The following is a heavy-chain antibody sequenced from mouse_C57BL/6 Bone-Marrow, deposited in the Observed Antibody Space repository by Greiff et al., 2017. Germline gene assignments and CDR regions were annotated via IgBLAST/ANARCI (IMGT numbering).Heavy chain of an antibody. V-gene: IGHV1-18*01. J-gene: IGHJ3*01. CDR3: ARWDYDEEFAY. D-gene: IGHD2-4*01. Sequence: EVQLQQSGPELVKPGASVKIPCKASGYTFTDYNMDWVKQSHGKSLEWIGDINPNNGGTSYNQKFKGKATLTVDKSSSTAYMELRSLTSEDTAVYYCARWDYDEEFAYWGQGTLVTVSA. CDR1: GYTFTDYN. CDR2: INPNNGGT.